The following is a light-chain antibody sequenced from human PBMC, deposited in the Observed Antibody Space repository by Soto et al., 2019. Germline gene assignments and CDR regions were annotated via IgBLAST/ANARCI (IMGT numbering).Light chain of an antibody. J-gene: IGLJ2*01. CDR1: SSNIGRNA. CDR3: AAWDDSLNGPI. Sequence: QAVVTQPPSASAAPGQRVTISCSGSSSNIGRNAVNWYRQFPGTAPKLLLFVNDRRPSGVPDRVSGSKSGTSASLVISGLQSGDEADYYCAAWDDSLNGPIFGGGTKLTVL. V-gene: IGLV1-44*01. CDR2: VND.